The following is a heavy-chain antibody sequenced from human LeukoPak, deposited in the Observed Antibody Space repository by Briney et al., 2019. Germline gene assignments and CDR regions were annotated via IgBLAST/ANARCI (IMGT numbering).Heavy chain of an antibody. Sequence: GRSLRLSCAASGFTFSSYAMHWVRQAPGKGLEWLAVIPYDGSNKYYADSVKGRFTISRDNSKNTLYLQMNSLRAEHTAVYYCAREYDSSGYYYENWFAPWGQGTLVTVSS. CDR1: GFTFSSYA. D-gene: IGHD3-22*01. CDR3: AREYDSSGYYYENWFAP. CDR2: IPYDGSNK. V-gene: IGHV3-30-3*01. J-gene: IGHJ5*02.